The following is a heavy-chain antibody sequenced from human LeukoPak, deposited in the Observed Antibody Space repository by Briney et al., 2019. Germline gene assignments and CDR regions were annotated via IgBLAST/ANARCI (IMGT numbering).Heavy chain of an antibody. J-gene: IGHJ4*02. CDR1: GFAFRSHD. CDR3: ARRVGYYSAAFDY. D-gene: IGHD1-26*01. Sequence: PGGSLRLSCAASGFAFRSHDMNWVRQAPGKGLEWVSGIRGDGVTTYYADSVKGRFTISRDNSKNSLYLQMNSLRAEDTAVYYCARRVGYYSAAFDYWGQGTLVTVSS. V-gene: IGHV3-23*01. CDR2: IRGDGVTT.